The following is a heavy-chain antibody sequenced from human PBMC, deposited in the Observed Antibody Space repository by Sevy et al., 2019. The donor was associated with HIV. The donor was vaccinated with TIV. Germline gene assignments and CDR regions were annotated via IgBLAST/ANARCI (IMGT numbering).Heavy chain of an antibody. Sequence: ASVKGSCKASGYTFTSYGISWVRQAPGQGLEWMGWISAYNGNTNYAQKLQGRVTMTTDTSTSTAYMELRSLRSDDTAVYYCARDIDSSGYHDAFDIWGQGTMVTVSS. CDR1: GYTFTSYG. CDR2: ISAYNGNT. J-gene: IGHJ3*02. V-gene: IGHV1-18*01. D-gene: IGHD3-22*01. CDR3: ARDIDSSGYHDAFDI.